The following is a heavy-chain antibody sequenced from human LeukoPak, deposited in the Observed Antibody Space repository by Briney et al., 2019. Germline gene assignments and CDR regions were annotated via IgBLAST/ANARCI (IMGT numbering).Heavy chain of an antibody. CDR2: ISGSGSTI. V-gene: IGHV3-48*03. D-gene: IGHD3-16*01. CDR1: GFTFSSYE. Sequence: PGGSLRLSCAASGFTFSSYEMNWVRQAPGKGLEWVSYISGSGSTIYYADSVKGRFTISRDNAKNSVYLQMNSVRAEDTAVYYCARDDYLGYWGQGTLVTVSS. CDR3: ARDDYLGY. J-gene: IGHJ4*02.